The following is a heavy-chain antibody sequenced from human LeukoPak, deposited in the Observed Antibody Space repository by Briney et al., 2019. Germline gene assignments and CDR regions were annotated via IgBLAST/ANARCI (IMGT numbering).Heavy chain of an antibody. V-gene: IGHV1-18*01. Sequence: ASVKVSCKASGYTFTTYGINWVRQAPGQGLEWMGWISADNDNANYAQNLQGRVIMTTDTSTSTAYMELKSLRSDDTAVYYCARVDTAMVSGYWGQGTLVTVSS. CDR1: GYTFTTYG. CDR2: ISADNDNA. J-gene: IGHJ4*02. D-gene: IGHD5-18*01. CDR3: ARVDTAMVSGY.